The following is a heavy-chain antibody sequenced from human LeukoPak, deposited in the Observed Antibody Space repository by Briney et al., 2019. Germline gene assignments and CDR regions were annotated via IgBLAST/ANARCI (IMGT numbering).Heavy chain of an antibody. CDR3: ARDYDLGIVDY. CDR2: IKQDGSEK. Sequence: GGSLRLSCAASGFTFSSYWMSWVRQAPGKGQEWVANIKQDGSEKYYVDSVKGRFTISRDNAKNSLYLQMNSLRAEDTAVYYCARDYDLGIVDYWGQGTLVTVSS. J-gene: IGHJ4*02. D-gene: IGHD7-27*01. CDR1: GFTFSSYW. V-gene: IGHV3-7*01.